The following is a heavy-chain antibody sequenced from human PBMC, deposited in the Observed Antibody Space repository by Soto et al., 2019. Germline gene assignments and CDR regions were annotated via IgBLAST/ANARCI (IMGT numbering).Heavy chain of an antibody. CDR2: AYYSGTT. CDR3: ARTTAVPNTLRSRYFFDY. D-gene: IGHD4-17*01. J-gene: IGHJ4*02. CDR1: GGSVSNKTYY. V-gene: IGHV4-61*01. Sequence: KTSETLSLTCSVSGGSVSNKTYYWSWVRQPPGKRLEWIGYAYYSGTTNYNPSLKSRVTISVDLSKNQFSLRLSSVTTADTALYYCARTTAVPNTLRSRYFFDYWGQGTLVTVSS.